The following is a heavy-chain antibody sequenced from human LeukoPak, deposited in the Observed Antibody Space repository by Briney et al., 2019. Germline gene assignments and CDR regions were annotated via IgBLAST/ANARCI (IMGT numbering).Heavy chain of an antibody. CDR2: IIPIFGTA. CDR3: ARVGSSSWQGFYYYMDV. CDR1: GGTFSSYA. V-gene: IGHV1-69*05. D-gene: IGHD6-13*01. J-gene: IGHJ6*03. Sequence: SVKVSCKASGGTFSSYATSWVRQAPGQGLEWMGGIIPIFGTANYAQKFQGRVTITTDESTSTAYMELSSLRSEDTAVYYCARVGSSSWQGFYYYMDVWGKGTTVTVSS.